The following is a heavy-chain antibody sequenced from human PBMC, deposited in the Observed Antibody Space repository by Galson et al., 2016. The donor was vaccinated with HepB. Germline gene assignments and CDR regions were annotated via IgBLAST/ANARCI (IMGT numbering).Heavy chain of an antibody. CDR1: GASISGTNYY. Sequence: LTCTVSGASISGTNYYWGWIRQTPGRGLEWIGSIYYTGNTNYKPSLESRVTISVDTAKNHLSLRLNSVTAADTAVYYCATGIVVAGKMYYYYMDVWGKGTSVTVSS. CDR2: IYYTGNT. D-gene: IGHD6-19*01. J-gene: IGHJ6*03. CDR3: ATGIVVAGKMYYYYMDV. V-gene: IGHV4-39*01.